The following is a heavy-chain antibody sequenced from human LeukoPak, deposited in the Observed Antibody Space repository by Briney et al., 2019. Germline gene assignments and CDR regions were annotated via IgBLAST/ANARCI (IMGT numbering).Heavy chain of an antibody. V-gene: IGHV3-23*01. D-gene: IGHD5-12*01. CDR1: GFTFSSYG. CDR3: AKVDIVARGVDY. CDR2: ISGSGGST. Sequence: PGGSLRLSCAASGFTFSSYGMSWVRQAPGKGLEWVSAISGSGGSTYYADSVKGRFTISRDNSKNTLYLQMNSLRAEDTAVYFCAKVDIVARGVDYWGQGTLVTVSS. J-gene: IGHJ4*02.